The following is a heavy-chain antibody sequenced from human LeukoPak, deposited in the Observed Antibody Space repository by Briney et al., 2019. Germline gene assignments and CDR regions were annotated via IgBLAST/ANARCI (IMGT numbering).Heavy chain of an antibody. V-gene: IGHV3-7*01. CDR2: IKQDGSEK. CDR1: GFTFSSYW. CDR3: ARLIWFGELSEYYYYMDV. J-gene: IGHJ6*03. Sequence: GGSLRLSCAASGFTFSSYWMSWVRQAPGKGLEWVANIKQDGSEKYYVDSVKGRSTISRDNAKNSLYLQMNSLRAEDTAVYYCARLIWFGELSEYYYYMDVWGKGTTVTVSS. D-gene: IGHD3-10*01.